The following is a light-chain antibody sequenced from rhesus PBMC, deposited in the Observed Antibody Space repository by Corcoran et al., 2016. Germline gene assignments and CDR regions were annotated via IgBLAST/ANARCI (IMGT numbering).Light chain of an antibody. CDR1: QSLVHSDGKTY. Sequence: DVVMTQSPLSLPVTPGQPASISCRSSQSLVHSDGKTYLNWSQQKPGQPPRRLLYQVSNRASGVPDRFSGTGAGTDFTLKIRRVESEDVGVYYCVQGPNVPLSFGQGTKVEIK. V-gene: IGKV2S8*01. CDR2: QVS. J-gene: IGKJ2*01. CDR3: VQGPNVPLS.